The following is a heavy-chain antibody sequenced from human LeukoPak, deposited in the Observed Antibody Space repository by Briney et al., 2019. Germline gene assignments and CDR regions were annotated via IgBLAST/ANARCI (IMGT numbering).Heavy chain of an antibody. CDR2: IRYDGSNK. CDR1: GFTFSSYG. Sequence: PGGSLRLSCAASGFTFSSYGIHWVRQAPGKGLEWVTFIRYDGSNKYYADSVTGRFAISRDNSKNTLYLQMDSLRTDDTAMYYCARDFGITWAQYYFDYWGQGTLVTVSS. CDR3: ARDFGITWAQYYFDY. D-gene: IGHD3-10*01. V-gene: IGHV3-30*02. J-gene: IGHJ4*02.